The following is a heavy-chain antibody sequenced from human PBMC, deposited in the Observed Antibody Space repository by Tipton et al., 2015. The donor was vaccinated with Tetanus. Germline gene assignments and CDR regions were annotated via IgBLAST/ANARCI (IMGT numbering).Heavy chain of an antibody. D-gene: IGHD3-16*01. CDR1: GEALGNGDYY. V-gene: IGHV4-30-4*01. Sequence: GEALGNGDYYWSWIRQPPGKGLESIGYIYYSGSTYYNPSLKSRVTISVGTSKNQFSLRLSSVTAADTAVYYCARDHGITWGGMGYYYGMDVWGQGTTVTVSS. J-gene: IGHJ6*02. CDR3: ARDHGITWGGMGYYYGMDV. CDR2: IYYSGST.